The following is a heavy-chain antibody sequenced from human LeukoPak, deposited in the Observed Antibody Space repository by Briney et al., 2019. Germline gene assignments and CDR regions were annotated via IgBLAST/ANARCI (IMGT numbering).Heavy chain of an antibody. CDR3: AKVRRFDIVVVPAARGYFDY. CDR2: ISYDGSNK. Sequence: GRSLRLSCAASGFTFSSYAMHWVRQAPGKGLEWVAVISYDGSNKYYADSVKGRFTISRDNSKNTLYLQMNSLRAEDTAVYYCAKVRRFDIVVVPAARGYFDYWGQGTLVTVSS. D-gene: IGHD2-2*01. CDR1: GFTFSSYA. J-gene: IGHJ4*02. V-gene: IGHV3-30-3*01.